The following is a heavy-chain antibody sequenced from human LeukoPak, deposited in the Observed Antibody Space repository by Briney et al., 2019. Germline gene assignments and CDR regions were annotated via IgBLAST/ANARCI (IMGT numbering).Heavy chain of an antibody. Sequence: GGSLRLSCAASEFSVGSNYMTWVRQAPGKGLEWVSLIYSGGSTYYADSVKGRFTISRDNSKNTLYLQMNSLRAEDTAVYYCAVGGYSSSWYWGYFDYWGQGTLVTVSS. CDR1: EFSVGSNY. V-gene: IGHV3-53*01. D-gene: IGHD6-13*01. J-gene: IGHJ4*02. CDR2: IYSGGST. CDR3: AVGGYSSSWYWGYFDY.